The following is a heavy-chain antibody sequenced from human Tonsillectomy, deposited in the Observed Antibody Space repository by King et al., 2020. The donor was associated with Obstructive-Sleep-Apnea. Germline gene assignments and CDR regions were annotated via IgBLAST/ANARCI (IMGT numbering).Heavy chain of an antibody. Sequence: VQLQESGPGLVKPSQTLSLTCTVSGGSISSGGYYWSWIRQHPGKGLEWIGYIFYSGSIYYNPSLKSRVTISVDTSKNQFSLKLSSVTAADTAVYYCARSGSYRDDAFDIWGQGTMVTVSS. V-gene: IGHV4-31*03. D-gene: IGHD1-26*01. CDR3: ARSGSYRDDAFDI. CDR1: GGSISSGGYY. J-gene: IGHJ3*02. CDR2: IFYSGSI.